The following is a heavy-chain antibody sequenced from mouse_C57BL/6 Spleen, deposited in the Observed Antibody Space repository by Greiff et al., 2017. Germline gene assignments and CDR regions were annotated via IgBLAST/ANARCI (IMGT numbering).Heavy chain of an antibody. CDR2: IYPGSGST. Sequence: QVQLQQSGAELVKPGASVKMSCKASGYTFTSYWITWVKQRPGQGLEWIGDIYPGSGSTNYNEKFKSKATLTVDTSSSTAYMQLSSLTSEDSAVYYCAREGIYYGYDVYFDYWGQGTTLTVSS. D-gene: IGHD2-2*01. CDR1: GYTFTSYW. CDR3: AREGIYYGYDVYFDY. V-gene: IGHV1-55*01. J-gene: IGHJ2*01.